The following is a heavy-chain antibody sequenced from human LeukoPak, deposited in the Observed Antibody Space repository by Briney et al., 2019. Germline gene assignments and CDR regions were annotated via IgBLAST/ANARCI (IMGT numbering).Heavy chain of an antibody. CDR3: ARDGRRLASNFDY. V-gene: IGHV3-48*03. CDR2: ISSSGSTI. D-gene: IGHD3-3*02. CDR1: GFTFSGYE. Sequence: GGSLRLSCEASGFTFSGYELNWVRQAPGKGLEWVSHISSSGSTIYYADSVKGRFTISRDNAKNSLYLQMNNLRAEDTAVYYCARDGRRLASNFDYWGQGTLVTVSS. J-gene: IGHJ4*02.